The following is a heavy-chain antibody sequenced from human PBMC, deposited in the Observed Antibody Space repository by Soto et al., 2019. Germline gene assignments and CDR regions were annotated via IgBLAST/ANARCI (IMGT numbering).Heavy chain of an antibody. CDR3: AKDQVDDFWSGYSANHYYYYGMDV. Sequence: PGGSLRLSCAASGFTFSSYAMSWVRQAPGKGLEWVSAISGSGGSTYYADSVKGRFTISRDNSKNTLYLQMNSLRAEDTAVYYCAKDQVDDFWSGYSANHYYYYGMDVWGQGTTVTVSS. CDR2: ISGSGGST. CDR1: GFTFSSYA. J-gene: IGHJ6*02. V-gene: IGHV3-23*01. D-gene: IGHD3-3*01.